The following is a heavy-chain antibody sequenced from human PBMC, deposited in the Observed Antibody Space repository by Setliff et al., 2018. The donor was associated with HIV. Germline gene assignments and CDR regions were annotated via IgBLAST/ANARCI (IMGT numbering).Heavy chain of an antibody. D-gene: IGHD3-9*01. Sequence: ASVKVSCKASGYTFTGYYMHWVRQAPGQGLEWMGWINPNSGGTNYAQKFRDRVTFTADTSTSTTYMEMSSLKSEDTAFYFCARADYDLLTGSYGALDSWGQGTLVTVSS. CDR2: INPNSGGT. J-gene: IGHJ4*02. V-gene: IGHV1-2*02. CDR3: ARADYDLLTGSYGALDS. CDR1: GYTFTGYY.